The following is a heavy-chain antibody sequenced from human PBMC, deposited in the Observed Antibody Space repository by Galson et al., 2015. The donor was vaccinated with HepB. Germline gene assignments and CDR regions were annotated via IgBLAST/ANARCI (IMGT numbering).Heavy chain of an antibody. Sequence: SVRLSCAASGFTFSGFAMSWVRQAPGKGLEWVSGFGGDDGRTYYADSVKGRFTITRDKSTNTLYLQMNSLRAEDTAEYYCAKAVNRGSHSGDASDIWGQGTMVTVSS. J-gene: IGHJ3*02. CDR1: GFTFSGFA. V-gene: IGHV3-23*01. CDR3: AKAVNRGSHSGDASDI. CDR2: FGGDDGRT. D-gene: IGHD1-26*01.